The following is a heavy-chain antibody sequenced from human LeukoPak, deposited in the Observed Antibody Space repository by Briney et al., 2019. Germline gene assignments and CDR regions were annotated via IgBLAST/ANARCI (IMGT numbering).Heavy chain of an antibody. CDR2: ICYSGST. CDR3: ARDTGARGWFDP. D-gene: IGHD3-10*01. J-gene: IGHJ5*02. Sequence: SETLSLTCTVSGGSISSYYWSWIRQPPGKGLEWIGYICYSGSTNYNPSLKSRVTISVDTSKNQFSLKLSSVTAADTAVYYCARDTGARGWFDPWGQGTLVSVSS. V-gene: IGHV4-59*01. CDR1: GGSISSYY.